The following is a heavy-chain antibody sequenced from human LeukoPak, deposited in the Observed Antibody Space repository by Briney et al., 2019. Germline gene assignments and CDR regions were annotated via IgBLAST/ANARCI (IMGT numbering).Heavy chain of an antibody. CDR2: IYTSGST. Sequence: KPSETLSLTCTVSGGSISSYYWSWIRQPAGKGLEWIGRIYTSGSTNYNPSLKSRVTISVDKSKNQFSLKLSSVTAADTAVYYCARDNRIVVVPAAMSTAGYYYYMDVWGKRATVTVSS. D-gene: IGHD2-2*01. CDR3: ARDNRIVVVPAAMSTAGYYYYMDV. V-gene: IGHV4-4*07. CDR1: GGSISSYY. J-gene: IGHJ6*03.